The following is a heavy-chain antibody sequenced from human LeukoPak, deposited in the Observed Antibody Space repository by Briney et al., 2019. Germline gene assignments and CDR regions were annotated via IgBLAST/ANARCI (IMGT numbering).Heavy chain of an antibody. CDR1: GYTFTGYY. CDR2: INPNSGGT. J-gene: IGHJ5*02. Sequence: ASVKVSCKASGYTFTGYYMHWVRQAPGQGLEWMGWINPNSGGTNYAQKFQGRVTMTRDTSISTAYMELSRLRSDDTAVYYCARDPITIFGVVILPNNWFDPWGQGTLVNVSS. CDR3: ARDPITIFGVVILPNNWFDP. V-gene: IGHV1-2*02. D-gene: IGHD3-3*01.